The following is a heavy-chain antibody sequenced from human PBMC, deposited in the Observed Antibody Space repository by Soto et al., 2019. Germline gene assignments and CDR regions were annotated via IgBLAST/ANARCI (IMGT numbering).Heavy chain of an antibody. CDR3: ARKLEASVRHVEWFSYKWFDP. CDR1: GDSLSGYA. V-gene: IGHV4-34*01. D-gene: IGHD3-9*01. CDR2: ITFRGVT. J-gene: IGHJ5*02. Sequence: KTSETLSLTCDVHGDSLSGYAWSWIRQPPGKGLEWIGEITFRGVTNYHPSLKSRVSMSVDTSKNRISLNMSSVTAADTALYFCARKLEASVRHVEWFSYKWFDPWGPGTLVTVSS.